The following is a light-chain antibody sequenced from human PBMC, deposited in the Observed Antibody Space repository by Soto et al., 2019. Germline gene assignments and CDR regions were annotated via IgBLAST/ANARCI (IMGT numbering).Light chain of an antibody. Sequence: QSVLTQPPSASGAPGQSVSISCSGSSSTIGSNFVYWYQQLPGAAPKLLIFNNYRRPSGVPDRFSGSKSGTSASLAITGLRSEDEGDYYCAAWDDHLTPYWVFGRGTKLTVL. CDR2: NNY. J-gene: IGLJ3*02. CDR1: SSTIGSNF. V-gene: IGLV1-47*02. CDR3: AAWDDHLTPYWV.